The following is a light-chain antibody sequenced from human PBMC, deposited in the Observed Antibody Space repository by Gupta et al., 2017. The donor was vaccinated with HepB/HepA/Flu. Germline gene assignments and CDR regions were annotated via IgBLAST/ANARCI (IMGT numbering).Light chain of an antibody. Sequence: IVMAQSPGTLSLCPGERATLSCRASQSGSSSYLGWYQQKPGQAPRLLIFGASSRATGTPDRFSGSGSGTDFTLTISRLEPEDFAMYYCQNYDSSSWTFGQGTKVEIK. CDR2: GAS. CDR3: QNYDSSSWT. CDR1: QSGSSSY. V-gene: IGKV3-20*01. J-gene: IGKJ1*01.